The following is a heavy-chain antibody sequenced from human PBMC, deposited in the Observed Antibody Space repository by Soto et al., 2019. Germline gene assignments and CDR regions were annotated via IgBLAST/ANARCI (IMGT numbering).Heavy chain of an antibody. V-gene: IGHV3-7*01. J-gene: IGHJ6*03. Sequence: GGSLRLSCAASGFTFSSYWMSWVRQAPEKGLEWVANIKQDGNDLYFVDSVKGRFTISRDNAKNSLYLHMSSLRAEDTGVYYCARTIFGVVTPSSYIDVWGKGTTVTVSS. CDR1: GFTFSSYW. CDR3: ARTIFGVVTPSSYIDV. CDR2: IKQDGNDL. D-gene: IGHD3-3*01.